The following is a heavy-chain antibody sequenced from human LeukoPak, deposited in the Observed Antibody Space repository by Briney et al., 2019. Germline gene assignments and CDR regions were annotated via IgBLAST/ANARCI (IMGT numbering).Heavy chain of an antibody. CDR1: GGAISSSSYY. V-gene: IGHV4-39*07. D-gene: IGHD3-22*01. CDR3: ARDGDYYDSSGYYSANFDY. CDR2: IYYSEST. J-gene: IGHJ4*02. Sequence: SETLSLTCTVSGGAISSSSYYWGWMRQPPGKGLDWIGSIYYSESTYYNPSLKSRVTISVDTSKNQFSLKLSSVTAADTAVYYCARDGDYYDSSGYYSANFDYWGQGTLVTVSS.